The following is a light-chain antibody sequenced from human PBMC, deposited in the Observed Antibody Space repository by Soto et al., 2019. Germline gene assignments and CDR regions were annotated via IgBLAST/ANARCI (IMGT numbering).Light chain of an antibody. V-gene: IGKV3-15*01. CDR2: GAT. J-gene: IGKJ2*01. Sequence: ELVMTQSPATLSLSPGERATLSCRSSQSVGSKLAWYQQKTGQAPRLLIYGATTRATGVPARFSGGGSGTEFTLSISSLQSEDSAVYFCQQYDAPVTFGQGTKLDIK. CDR1: QSVGSK. CDR3: QQYDAPVT.